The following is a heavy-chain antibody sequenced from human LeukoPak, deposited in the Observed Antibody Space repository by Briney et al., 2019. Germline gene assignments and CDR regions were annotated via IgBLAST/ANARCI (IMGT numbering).Heavy chain of an antibody. CDR1: GGTFSSYA. CDR3: ARDSPPRPITMVRGVMLGAFDI. D-gene: IGHD3-10*01. Sequence: ASVKVSCKASGGTFSSYAISWVRQAPGQGLEWMGGIIPIFGTANYAQKFQGRVTITADESTSTAHTELSSLRSEDTAVYYCARDSPPRPITMVRGVMLGAFDIWGQGTMVTVSS. J-gene: IGHJ3*02. CDR2: IIPIFGTA. V-gene: IGHV1-69*13.